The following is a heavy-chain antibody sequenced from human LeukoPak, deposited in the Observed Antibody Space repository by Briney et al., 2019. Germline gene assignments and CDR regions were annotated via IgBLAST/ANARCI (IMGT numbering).Heavy chain of an antibody. D-gene: IGHD2-21*01. J-gene: IGHJ5*02. CDR1: GFTVSNNY. V-gene: IGHV3-53*01. CDR2: IYSAGGT. Sequence: GGSLRLSCAASGFTVSNNYMSWVRRAAGKGLEWVALIYSAGGTYYADSVKGRFTISRDNSKNTLHLQTNSLRAEDTAVYYCVRNSGELGAWGQGTLVTVSS. CDR3: VRNSGELGA.